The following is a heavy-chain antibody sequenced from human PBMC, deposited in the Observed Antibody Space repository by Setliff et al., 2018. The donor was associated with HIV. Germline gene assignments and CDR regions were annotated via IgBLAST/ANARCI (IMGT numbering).Heavy chain of an antibody. CDR3: ARARGPEGYFDS. Sequence: PSETLSLTCTVSGGSISTSRHYWGWIRQPPGKGLEWIGSIYYSGSTYYKSSLKSRLTISVDTSKNQFSLKMSSVTAADTAVYYCARARGPEGYFDSWGQGTLVTVSS. J-gene: IGHJ4*02. D-gene: IGHD3-10*01. CDR1: GGSISTSRHY. V-gene: IGHV4-39*07. CDR2: IYYSGST.